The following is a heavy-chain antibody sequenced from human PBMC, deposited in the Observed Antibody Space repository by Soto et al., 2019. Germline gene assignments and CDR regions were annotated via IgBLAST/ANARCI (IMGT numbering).Heavy chain of an antibody. CDR3: ARVGSSIAARPFDY. CDR2: IKQDGSEK. J-gene: IGHJ4*02. D-gene: IGHD6-6*01. V-gene: IGHV3-7*01. CDR1: GFTFSSYW. Sequence: EVQLVESGGGLVQPGGSLRLSCAASGFTFSSYWMSWVRQAPGKGLEWVANIKQDGSEKYYVDSVKGRFTISRDNAKNSLYLQMNSLRVEDTAVYYCARVGSSIAARPFDYWGQGTLVTVSS.